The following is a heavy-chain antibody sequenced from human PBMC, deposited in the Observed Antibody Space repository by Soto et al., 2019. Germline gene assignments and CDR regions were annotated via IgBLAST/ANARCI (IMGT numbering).Heavy chain of an antibody. D-gene: IGHD2-21*02. CDR2: IYYSGST. CDR3: ARGGCGGDCPSSFFSEDAFDI. V-gene: IGHV4-30-4*01. CDR1: GGYICSGDYY. Sequence: SETLSLTCTVSGGYICSGDYYWSCIRQPPGKGLEWIGYIYYSGSTYYNPSLKSRVTISVDTSKNQFSLKLSSVTAADTAVYYCARGGCGGDCPSSFFSEDAFDIWGQGTMVTLSS. J-gene: IGHJ3*02.